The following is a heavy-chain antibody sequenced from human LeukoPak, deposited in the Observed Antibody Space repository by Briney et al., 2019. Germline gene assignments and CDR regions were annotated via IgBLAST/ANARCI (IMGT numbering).Heavy chain of an antibody. CDR2: ISAYNGNT. Sequence: ASVKVSCKASGYTFTSYGISWVRQAPGQGLEWMGWISAYNGNTNYAQKLQGRVTMTTDTSTSTAYMELRSLRSDDTAVYYCARCYYDSSGYYYMNLDIWGQRTMVTVSS. V-gene: IGHV1-18*01. J-gene: IGHJ3*02. CDR3: ARCYYDSSGYYYMNLDI. D-gene: IGHD3-22*01. CDR1: GYTFTSYG.